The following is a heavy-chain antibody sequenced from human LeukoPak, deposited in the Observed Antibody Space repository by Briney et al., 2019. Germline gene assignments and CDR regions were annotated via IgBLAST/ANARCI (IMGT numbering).Heavy chain of an antibody. CDR1: GGTFSSYA. D-gene: IGHD2-15*01. Sequence: ASVKVSCKASGGTFSSYAISWVRQMPGKGLEWMGIIYPGDSDTRYSPSFQGQVTISADKSISTAYLQWSSLKASDTAMYYCARGEVVAAPSGFDYWGQGTLVTVSS. V-gene: IGHV5-51*01. CDR2: IYPGDSDT. CDR3: ARGEVVAAPSGFDY. J-gene: IGHJ4*02.